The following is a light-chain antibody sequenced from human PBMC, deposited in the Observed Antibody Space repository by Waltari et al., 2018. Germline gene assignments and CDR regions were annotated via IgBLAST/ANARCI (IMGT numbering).Light chain of an antibody. CDR3: CSFAGYGIYV. Sequence: QSALTQPDPVAGSPGQSITISCTAVNSNVDILHLVSWYQHHPGRNPRLLIYEISQRPSRISNRFSGSKSGNTASLTIAGLQPEDEADYFCCSFAGYGIYVFGSGTQVSVL. CDR1: NSNVDILHL. V-gene: IGLV2-23*02. J-gene: IGLJ1*01. CDR2: EIS.